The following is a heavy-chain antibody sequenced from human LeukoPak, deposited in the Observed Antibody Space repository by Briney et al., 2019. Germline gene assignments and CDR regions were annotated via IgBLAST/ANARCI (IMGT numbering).Heavy chain of an antibody. CDR3: IVFGDSNH. V-gene: IGHV3-53*01. CDR2: IHTSGGA. CDR1: GLTGSHNY. Sequence: GGSLRLSCAASGLTGSHNYVSWVRQAPGKGLEWVSAIHTSGGACYADSVKGRFTISRDTSKNTLYLQINSLRVEDTAVYYCIVFGDSNHWGQGTLVTVSS. J-gene: IGHJ5*02. D-gene: IGHD4-17*01.